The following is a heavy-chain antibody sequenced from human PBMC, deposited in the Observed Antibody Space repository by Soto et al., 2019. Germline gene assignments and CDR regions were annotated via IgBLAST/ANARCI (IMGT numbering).Heavy chain of an antibody. D-gene: IGHD2-15*01. CDR2: LLVGTGNT. CDR1: GFTFRSCA. CDR3: ATGAYCSGGSCSDYYYYYGMDL. J-gene: IGHJ6*02. Sequence: SVKVSCKTAGFTFRSCAVQWVRQARGQRLEWIGWLLVGTGNTNYAQKFQQRVTISSDRSTNTVSMELSSLTSEDTAVYYCATGAYCSGGSCSDYYYYYGMDLWR. V-gene: IGHV1-58*01.